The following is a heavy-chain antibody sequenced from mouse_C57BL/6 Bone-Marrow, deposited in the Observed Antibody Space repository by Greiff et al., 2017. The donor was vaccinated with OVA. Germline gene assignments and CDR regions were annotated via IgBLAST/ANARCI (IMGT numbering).Heavy chain of an antibody. CDR3: ASRGPYDYDVNYFDY. D-gene: IGHD2-4*01. CDR1: GFNIKDYY. V-gene: IGHV14-2*01. Sequence: VQLKESGAELVKPGASVKLSCTASGFNIKDYYMHWVKQRTEQGLEWIGRIDPADGEPKYAPKFQGTATITADTSSNTAYLQLSSLTSEDTAVYYCASRGPYDYDVNYFDYWGQGTTLTVSS. J-gene: IGHJ2*01. CDR2: IDPADGEP.